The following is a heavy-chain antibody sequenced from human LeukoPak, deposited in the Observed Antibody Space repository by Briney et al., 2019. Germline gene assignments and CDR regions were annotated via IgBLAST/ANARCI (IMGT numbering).Heavy chain of an antibody. Sequence: GRSLRLSCAAPGFTFSSYWMHWVRQAPGKGPVWVSRIKTDGSKTNYADSVKGRFTISRDNAKNTLYLQMNSLRAEDTAVYYCARAGYGNAFDIWGQGTMVTVSS. CDR1: GFTFSSYW. D-gene: IGHD4-11*01. CDR2: IKTDGSKT. V-gene: IGHV3-74*01. J-gene: IGHJ3*02. CDR3: ARAGYGNAFDI.